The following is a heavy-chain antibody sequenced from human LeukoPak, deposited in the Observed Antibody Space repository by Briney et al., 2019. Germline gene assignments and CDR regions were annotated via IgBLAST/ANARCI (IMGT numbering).Heavy chain of an antibody. V-gene: IGHV3-21*01. J-gene: IGHJ3*02. D-gene: IGHD3-22*01. CDR1: GFTFSSYS. CDR3: ARVRDTMKVVVPMAVAFDI. Sequence: GGSLRLSCAASGFTFSSYSMNWVRQAPGKGLEWVSSISSSSSYIYYADSVKGRFTISRDNAKNSLYLQMNSLRAEDTAVYYCARVRDTMKVVVPMAVAFDIWGQGTMVTVSS. CDR2: ISSSSSYI.